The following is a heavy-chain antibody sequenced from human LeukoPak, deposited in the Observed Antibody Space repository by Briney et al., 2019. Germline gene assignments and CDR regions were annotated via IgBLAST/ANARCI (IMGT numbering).Heavy chain of an antibody. CDR2: ISYDGSNK. Sequence: PGRSLRLSCAASGFTFSSYAMHWVRQAPGKGLEWVAVISYDGSNKYYADSVKGRFTISRDNSKNTLYLQMNSLRAEDTAVYYCARDRQAADIFDDYWGQGTLVTVSS. CDR1: GFTFSSYA. CDR3: ARDRQAADIFDDY. J-gene: IGHJ4*02. D-gene: IGHD6-13*01. V-gene: IGHV3-30*04.